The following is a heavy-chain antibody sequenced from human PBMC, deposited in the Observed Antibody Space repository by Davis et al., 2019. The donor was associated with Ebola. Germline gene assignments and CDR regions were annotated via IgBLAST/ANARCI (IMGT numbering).Heavy chain of an antibody. V-gene: IGHV3-21*04. Sequence: GESLKISCVASGFTFSSYSMNWVRQAPGKGLEWVASITSNSRYKFYADSLKGRFTVSRDDANNSLYLQVNSLRGEDTAVYYCARDPHDYGGADHWGQGALLTVSS. CDR3: ARDPHDYGGADH. D-gene: IGHD4-23*01. J-gene: IGHJ4*02. CDR1: GFTFSSYS. CDR2: ITSNSRYK.